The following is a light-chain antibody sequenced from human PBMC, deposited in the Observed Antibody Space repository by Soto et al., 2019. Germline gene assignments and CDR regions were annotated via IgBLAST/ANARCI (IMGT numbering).Light chain of an antibody. CDR2: GAS. V-gene: IGKV3-20*01. Sequence: PGESATLSCRASQSVSSNYLAWYQQKPGRAPRLLIYGASNRATGIPDRFSGSGSGTDFTLTISRLEPEDFAVFYCQQYDDSITFGQGTRLEIE. CDR3: QQYDDSIT. CDR1: QSVSSNY. J-gene: IGKJ5*01.